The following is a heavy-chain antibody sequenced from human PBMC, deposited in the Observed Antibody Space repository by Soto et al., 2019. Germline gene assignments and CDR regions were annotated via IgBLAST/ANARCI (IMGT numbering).Heavy chain of an antibody. V-gene: IGHV4-59*08. J-gene: IGHJ4*02. Sequence: PSETLSLTCTVSGGSISSYYWSWIRQPPGKGLEWIGYINYSGSISYNPSLKSRVTISLDTSKNHFSLKLSSVTAADTAVYYCARMSTAVAGTLVFDYWAQKTLVTVSS. CDR2: INYSGSI. D-gene: IGHD6-19*01. CDR3: ARMSTAVAGTLVFDY. CDR1: GGSISSYY.